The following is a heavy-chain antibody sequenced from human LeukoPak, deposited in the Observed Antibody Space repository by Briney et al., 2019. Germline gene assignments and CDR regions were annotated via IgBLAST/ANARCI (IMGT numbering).Heavy chain of an antibody. CDR1: GGSFSGYS. J-gene: IGHJ4*02. Sequence: SETLSLTCAVYGGSFSGYSWNWIRQPPVKGLEWIGEINHSGGTNYNPSLKSRVTISVDTSKKQFSLKLSSVTAADTALYYCARGVDYYGVWGQGTLVAVSS. CDR3: ARGVDYYGV. CDR2: INHSGGT. D-gene: IGHD3-10*01. V-gene: IGHV4-34*01.